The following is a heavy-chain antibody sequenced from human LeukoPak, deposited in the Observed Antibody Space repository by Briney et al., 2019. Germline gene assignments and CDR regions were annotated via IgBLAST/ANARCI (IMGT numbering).Heavy chain of an antibody. CDR3: AKDGHCSGGSCYGNYFDY. CDR2: ISGSGGTT. J-gene: IGHJ4*02. V-gene: IGHV3-23*01. D-gene: IGHD2-15*01. CDR1: GFTFSSYA. Sequence: QSGGSLRLSCAASGFTFSSYAMSWVRQARGKGLEWVSAISGSGGTTYYADSVKGRFTISRDNSKNTLYLQMNSLRAEDTAVYYCAKDGHCSGGSCYGNYFDYWGQGTLVTVSS.